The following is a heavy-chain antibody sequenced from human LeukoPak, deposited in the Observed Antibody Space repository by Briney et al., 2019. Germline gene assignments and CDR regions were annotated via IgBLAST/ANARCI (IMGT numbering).Heavy chain of an antibody. D-gene: IGHD4-17*01. J-gene: IGHJ4*02. CDR1: GGSISSGSYY. Sequence: SETLSLTCTVSGGSISSGSYYWSWIRQPPGKGLEWIGYIYYSGSTNYNPSLKSRVTISVDTSKNQFSLKLGSVTAADTAVYYCARDGGYGDLHWGQGTLVTVSS. CDR2: IYYSGST. V-gene: IGHV4-61*01. CDR3: ARDGGYGDLH.